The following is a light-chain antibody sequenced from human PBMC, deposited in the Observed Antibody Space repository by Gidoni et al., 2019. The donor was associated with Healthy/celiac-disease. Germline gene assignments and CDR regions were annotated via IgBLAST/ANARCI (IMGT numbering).Light chain of an antibody. CDR1: ALPKQY. J-gene: IGLJ3*02. Sequence: SYELTQPPSVSVSPGQTARITCSGDALPKQYAYWYQQKPGQAPGLVIYKDSERPSGTPERFSGSRSGTTVTLPISGVQAEDEADYYCQSAESSGTYRNWVFGGGTKLTVL. CDR3: QSAESSGTYRNWV. CDR2: KDS. V-gene: IGLV3-25*02.